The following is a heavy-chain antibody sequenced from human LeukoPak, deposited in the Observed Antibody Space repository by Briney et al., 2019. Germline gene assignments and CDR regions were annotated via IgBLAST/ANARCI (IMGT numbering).Heavy chain of an antibody. CDR2: ISSSGSTI. Sequence: GGSQSLFCAPSGFTFSDYYMRWIRQARGKGLEWVSYISSSGSTIYYADSVKGRFTISRDNAKNSLYLQMNSLRAEDTAVYYCARLGRGYYDFWSGYYPHYYYGMDVWGQGTTVTVSS. CDR1: GFTFSDYY. CDR3: ARLGRGYYDFWSGYYPHYYYGMDV. V-gene: IGHV3-11*01. D-gene: IGHD3-3*01. J-gene: IGHJ6*02.